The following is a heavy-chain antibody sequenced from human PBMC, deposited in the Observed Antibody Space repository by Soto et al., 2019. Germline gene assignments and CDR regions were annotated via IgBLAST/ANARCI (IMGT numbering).Heavy chain of an antibody. Sequence: EVQLLESGGGLVQPGGSLRLSCAASGFTFSSYAMSWVRQAPGKGLEWVSAISGSGGSTYYADSVKGRFTISRDNSKNTLYLQTNSLRAEDTAVYYCAKGIHVAYSGYPDYWGQGTLVTVSS. CDR1: GFTFSSYA. D-gene: IGHD5-12*01. CDR2: ISGSGGST. V-gene: IGHV3-23*01. J-gene: IGHJ4*02. CDR3: AKGIHVAYSGYPDY.